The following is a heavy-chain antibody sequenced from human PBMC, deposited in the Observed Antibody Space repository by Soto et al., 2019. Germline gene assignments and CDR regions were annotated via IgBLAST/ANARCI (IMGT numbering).Heavy chain of an antibody. CDR1: GYIFTSYY. J-gene: IGHJ4*02. CDR2: INPFDGSR. V-gene: IGHV1-46*03. CDR3: SRVDPGETSPFDH. Sequence: ASGKVSCKASGYIFTSYYIHCVRQAPGQGLEWMGWINPFDGSRMFAQSFQGRVTMTRDTSTSTVYMEVSSLRSEDTAVYYCSRVDPGETSPFDHWGQGTLVPVSS. D-gene: IGHD3-10*01.